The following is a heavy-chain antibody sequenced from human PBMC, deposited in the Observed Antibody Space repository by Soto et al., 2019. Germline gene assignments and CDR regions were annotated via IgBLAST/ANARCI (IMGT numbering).Heavy chain of an antibody. D-gene: IGHD3-16*01. Sequence: QVHLVQSGAEIKNPGASVKISCKASGYTFTSYYLHWVREAPGHGLEWMGMINPSSGSTAYAQKFQGRVTMTRETYTSTVYMELSSLRSEDTAVFYCARAPPRYDNNPYYYYQNALDFWGQGTKVTVSS. CDR1: GYTFTSYY. V-gene: IGHV1-46*01. CDR3: ARAPPRYDNNPYYYYQNALDF. CDR2: INPSSGST. J-gene: IGHJ3*01.